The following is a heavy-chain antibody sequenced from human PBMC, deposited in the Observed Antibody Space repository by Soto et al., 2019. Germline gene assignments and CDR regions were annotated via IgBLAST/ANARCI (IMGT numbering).Heavy chain of an antibody. CDR3: ARPARQGTVARDF. CDR2: IYYSGSP. Sequence: SETLSLTCTVCGGSMSRSSFYWGWIRQPPGKGLEWIANIYYSGSPNYNPSLKSRVTMSLDTSKNQIYLNLSSVTAADTAVYYCARPARQGTVARDFWGQGTLVTVSS. CDR1: GGSMSRSSFY. D-gene: IGHD6-19*01. J-gene: IGHJ4*02. V-gene: IGHV4-39*01.